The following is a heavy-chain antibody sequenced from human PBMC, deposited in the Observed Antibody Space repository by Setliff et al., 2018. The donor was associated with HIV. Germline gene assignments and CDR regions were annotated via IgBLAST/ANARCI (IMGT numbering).Heavy chain of an antibody. CDR1: GGSISSSHW. D-gene: IGHD3-22*01. V-gene: IGHV4-4*02. Sequence: SETLSLTCAVSGGSISSSHWWSWVRQPPGMGLEWIGEIYHSGSTNYNPSLKSRVTISVDKSKNQLSLMLSSVTAADTAVYFCARGTDYYATSGYFSYDYWGQGTLVTVSS. J-gene: IGHJ4*02. CDR2: IYHSGST. CDR3: ARGTDYYATSGYFSYDY.